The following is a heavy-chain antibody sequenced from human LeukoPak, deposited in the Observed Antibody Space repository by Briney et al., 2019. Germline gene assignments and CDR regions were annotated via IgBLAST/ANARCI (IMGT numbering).Heavy chain of an antibody. D-gene: IGHD6-19*01. Sequence: GGSLRLSCAASGFTFRSHAMSWVRQAPGKGLEWVSAIIGSGGSAYYADSVQGRFTISRDDSKNTLFLQMNSLTAEDTAVYYCAKGSAVADIYFDYWGQGTLVTVSS. CDR3: AKGSAVADIYFDY. V-gene: IGHV3-23*01. CDR2: IIGSGGSA. CDR1: GFTFRSHA. J-gene: IGHJ4*02.